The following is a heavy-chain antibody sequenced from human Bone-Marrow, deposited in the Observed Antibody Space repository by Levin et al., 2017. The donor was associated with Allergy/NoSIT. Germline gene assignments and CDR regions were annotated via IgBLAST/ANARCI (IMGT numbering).Heavy chain of an antibody. Sequence: GASVKVSCTTSGFTFNKYGLTWVRQAPGKGLEWVASIGGSGIDSNYADSVRGRFTITRDTNMIFLQMNSLRVEDTAIYYCAKDPLWDRYNFDMDLWGQGTSVIVSS. V-gene: IGHV3-23*01. CDR2: IGGSGIDS. CDR3: AKDPLWDRYNFDMDL. CDR1: GFTFNKYG. J-gene: IGHJ6*02. D-gene: IGHD5-24*01.